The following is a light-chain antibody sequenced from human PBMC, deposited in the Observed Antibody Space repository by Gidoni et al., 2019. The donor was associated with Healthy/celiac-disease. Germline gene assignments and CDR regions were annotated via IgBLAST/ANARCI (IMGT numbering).Light chain of an antibody. CDR1: QSISSY. CDR2: AAS. V-gene: IGKV1-39*01. J-gene: IGKJ2*01. CDR3: QQSYSTSMYT. Sequence: DIQMTQSRSSLSASVGDRVTITCRASQSISSYLHWYQQKPGKAPKLLIYAASSLQSGVPSRFSGSGSGTDFTLTISSLQPEDFATYYCQQSYSTSMYTFGQGTKLEIK.